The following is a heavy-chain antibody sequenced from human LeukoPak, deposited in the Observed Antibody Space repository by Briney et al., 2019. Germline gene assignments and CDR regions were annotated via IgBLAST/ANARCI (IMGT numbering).Heavy chain of an antibody. J-gene: IGHJ4*02. CDR3: AREQGISSSNYFDY. D-gene: IGHD6-6*01. Sequence: SETLSLTCTVSGASISSSYWSWIRQPPGQGLEWVGYFYSSGSPNYNSSLKSRVTISVNTSKNQFSLKLSSVTAADTAVYYCAREQGISSSNYFDYWGQGTLFTVSS. CDR2: FYSSGSP. CDR1: GASISSSY. V-gene: IGHV4-59*01.